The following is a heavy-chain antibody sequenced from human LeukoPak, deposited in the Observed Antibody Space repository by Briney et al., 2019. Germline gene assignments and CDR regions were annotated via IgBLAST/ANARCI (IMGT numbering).Heavy chain of an antibody. CDR3: ARDSIAVAGTSYYFDY. Sequence: SVKVSCKASGGTFSIYAISWVRQAPGQGLEWMGGIIPIFGTANYAQKFQGRVTITADESTSTAYMELSSLRSEDTAVYYCARDSIAVAGTSYYFDYWGQGTLVTVSS. D-gene: IGHD6-19*01. V-gene: IGHV1-69*13. CDR2: IIPIFGTA. J-gene: IGHJ4*02. CDR1: GGTFSIYA.